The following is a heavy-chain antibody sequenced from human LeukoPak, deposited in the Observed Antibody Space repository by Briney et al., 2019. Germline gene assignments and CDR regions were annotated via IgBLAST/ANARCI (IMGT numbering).Heavy chain of an antibody. Sequence: GGSLRLSCAASGFTFSSYEMNWVRQAPGKGLEWVSYISSSGSTIYYADSVKGRFTISRDNAKNSLYLQMSSLRVEDTAVYYCARDGRRGVVTQGGYFDYWGQGTLVTVSS. V-gene: IGHV3-48*03. D-gene: IGHD4-23*01. CDR1: GFTFSSYE. J-gene: IGHJ4*02. CDR3: ARDGRRGVVTQGGYFDY. CDR2: ISSSGSTI.